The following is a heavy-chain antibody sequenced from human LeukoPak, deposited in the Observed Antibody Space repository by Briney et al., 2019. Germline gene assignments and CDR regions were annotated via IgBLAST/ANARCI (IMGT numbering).Heavy chain of an antibody. V-gene: IGHV4-39*01. CDR3: ARLERSSSSPDAPLDY. D-gene: IGHD6-6*01. CDR2: IYYSGST. J-gene: IGHJ4*02. Sequence: SETLSLTCTVSGGSISSYYWGWIRQPPGKGLEWIGSIYYSGSTYYNPSLKSRVTISVDTSKNQFSLKLSSVTAADTAVYYCARLERSSSSPDAPLDYWGQGTLVTVSS. CDR1: GGSISSYY.